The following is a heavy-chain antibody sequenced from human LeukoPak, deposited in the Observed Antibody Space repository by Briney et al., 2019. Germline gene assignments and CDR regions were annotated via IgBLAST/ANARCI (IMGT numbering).Heavy chain of an antibody. CDR1: GGSISSSSYY. CDR3: ARGVLRYFDWLSPTGSPYYFDY. CDR2: IYYSGST. Sequence: SETLSLTCTVSGGSISSSSYYWGWIRQPPGKGLEWIGSIYYSGSTYYNPSLKSRVTISVDTSKNQFSLKLRSVTAADTAVYYCARGVLRYFDWLSPTGSPYYFDYWGQGTLVTVSS. D-gene: IGHD3-9*01. V-gene: IGHV4-39*07. J-gene: IGHJ4*02.